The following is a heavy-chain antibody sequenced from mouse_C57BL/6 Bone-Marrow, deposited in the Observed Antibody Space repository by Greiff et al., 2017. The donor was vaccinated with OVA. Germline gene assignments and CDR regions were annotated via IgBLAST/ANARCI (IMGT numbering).Heavy chain of an antibody. D-gene: IGHD1-1*01. J-gene: IGHJ4*01. CDR2: INPNNGGT. V-gene: IGHV1-26*01. CDR1: GYTFTDYY. CDR3: ARFYYGSRDYYAMDY. Sequence: EVQLQQSGPELVKPGASVKISCKASGYTFTDYYMNWVKQSHGKSLEWIGDINPNNGGTSYNQKFKGKATLTVDKSSSPAYMELRSLTSEDSAVYYWARFYYGSRDYYAMDYWGQGTSVTVSS.